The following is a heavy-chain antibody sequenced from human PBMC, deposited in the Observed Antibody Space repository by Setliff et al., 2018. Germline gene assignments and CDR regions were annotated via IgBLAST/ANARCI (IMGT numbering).Heavy chain of an antibody. CDR3: AREGRSSTRGWYMDA. D-gene: IGHD2-2*01. CDR2: IFYSGRT. CDR1: GASITNINYY. J-gene: IGHJ6*03. V-gene: IGHV4-39*02. Sequence: KPSETLSLTCTVSGASITNINYYWGLIRQPPGKGLEWIGSIFYSGRTFYNPSLKSRVTISVDTSKNQFSLKLTSMTAADTAVYFCAREGRSSTRGWYMDAWGKGTSVTVSS.